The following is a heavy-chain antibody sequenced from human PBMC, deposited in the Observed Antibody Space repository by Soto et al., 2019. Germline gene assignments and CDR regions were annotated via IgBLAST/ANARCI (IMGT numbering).Heavy chain of an antibody. D-gene: IGHD4-17*01. Sequence: PSETLSLTCAVSGGSISSGGYSWSWIRQPPGKGLEWIGYIYHSGSTYIYHSGSTYYNPSLNSQVTISVDTSKNQFSLKLSSVTAADTAVYYCARIYGGYYFDYWGQGTLVTVSS. J-gene: IGHJ4*02. V-gene: IGHV4-30-2*01. CDR2: IYHSGST. CDR1: GGSISSGGYS. CDR3: ARIYGGYYFDY.